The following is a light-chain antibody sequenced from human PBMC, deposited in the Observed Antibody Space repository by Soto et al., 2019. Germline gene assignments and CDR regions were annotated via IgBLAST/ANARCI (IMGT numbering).Light chain of an antibody. V-gene: IGKV3-15*01. Sequence: EMVIRQYPVTLSVSPGESATPSCTASQSVISNLAWYQQKPGQAPRLLIYGASTRATGIPARFSGTGSGTEFTLTISGLQSEDFAVYYCQQYNNWPQTFGQGTKVDI. CDR3: QQYNNWPQT. J-gene: IGKJ1*01. CDR1: QSVISN. CDR2: GAS.